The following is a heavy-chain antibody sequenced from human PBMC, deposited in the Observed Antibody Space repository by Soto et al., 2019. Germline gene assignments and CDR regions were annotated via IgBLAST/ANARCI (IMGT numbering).Heavy chain of an antibody. CDR3: ASEGSSLLLHYSGMDL. Sequence: EVQLVESGGGLVQPGGSLRLSCAASGFTFSSYSMNWVRKAAGKGLEWVSYISSSSSSIYYADSVKGRFTISRDNAKNSLYVQMNSLRAEYTALYYCASEGSSLLLHYSGMDLWGQETTLTVSS. CDR1: GFTFSSYS. V-gene: IGHV3-48*01. J-gene: IGHJ6*02. D-gene: IGHD6-6*01. CDR2: ISSSSSSI.